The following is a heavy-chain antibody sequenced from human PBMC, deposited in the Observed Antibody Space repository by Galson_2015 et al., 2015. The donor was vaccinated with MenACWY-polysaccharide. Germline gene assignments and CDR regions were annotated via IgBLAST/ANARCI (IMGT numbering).Heavy chain of an antibody. CDR1: GFTFSSYW. V-gene: IGHV3-48*02. Sequence: PILSGAASGFTFSSYWINLVRQAPAKGLERVSYISSGGTKYYPDSENGLFTISNNTAKHLLHLQMNGLRDDDTAVYYWAGVLKGLVGATPDYWGQGTLVTVSS. CDR2: ISSGGTK. J-gene: IGHJ4*02. D-gene: IGHD1-26*01. CDR3: AGVLKGLVGATPDY.